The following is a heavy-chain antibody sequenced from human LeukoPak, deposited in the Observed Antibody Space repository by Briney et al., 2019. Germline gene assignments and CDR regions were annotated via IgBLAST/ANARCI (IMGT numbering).Heavy chain of an antibody. Sequence: SETLSLTCTVSGVSVTSNRYYWGCIRQPPGEGLEWIAGFYYSGNTYYNPSLKIRVSMSVDTSKNQFSLNLTSVTAADTAVYFCARSIAARLSYWYFDLWGRGTLVTVSS. V-gene: IGHV4-39*07. J-gene: IGHJ2*01. CDR2: FYYSGNT. CDR3: ARSIAARLSYWYFDL. D-gene: IGHD6-6*01. CDR1: GVSVTSNRYY.